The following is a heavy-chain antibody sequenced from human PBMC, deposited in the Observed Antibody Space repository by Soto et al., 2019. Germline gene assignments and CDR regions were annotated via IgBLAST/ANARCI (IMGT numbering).Heavy chain of an antibody. V-gene: IGHV3-9*01. Sequence: GGSLRLSCAASGFAFDDYVMHWVRQPPGRGLEWVSGITWNGGTIRYVDSVKGRFTISRDNAENSLYLQMNSLRPEDTAVYYCAKGGSAALIAPSGRDNWFDPWGQGTRVTVSS. J-gene: IGHJ5*02. D-gene: IGHD6-13*01. CDR3: AKGGSAALIAPSGRDNWFDP. CDR1: GFAFDDYV. CDR2: ITWNGGTI.